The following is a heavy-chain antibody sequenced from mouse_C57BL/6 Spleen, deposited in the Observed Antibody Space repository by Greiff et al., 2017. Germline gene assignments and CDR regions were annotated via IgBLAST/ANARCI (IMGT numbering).Heavy chain of an antibody. CDR1: GYTFTSYW. CDR3: ARSAMITTVVGYFDV. CDR2: IYPGSGST. V-gene: IGHV1-55*01. D-gene: IGHD1-1*01. Sequence: VQLQQPGAELVKPGASVKMSCKASGYTFTSYWITWVKQRPGQGLEWIGDIYPGSGSTNYNEKFKSKATLTVDTSSSTAYMQLSSLTSEDSAVYYCARSAMITTVVGYFDVWGTGTTVTVSS. J-gene: IGHJ1*03.